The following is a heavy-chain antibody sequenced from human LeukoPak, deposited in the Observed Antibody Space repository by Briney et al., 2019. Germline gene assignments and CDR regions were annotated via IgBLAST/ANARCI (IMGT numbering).Heavy chain of an antibody. J-gene: IGHJ6*02. V-gene: IGHV3-66*01. CDR1: GVTFDDYT. CDR2: IYSGGST. CDR3: ARDRIDYGMDV. Sequence: GGSLRLSCAASGVTFDDYTMHWVRQAPGKGLEWVSVIYSGGSTYYADSVKGRFTISRDNYKNTLYLQMNSLRAEDTAVYYCARDRIDYGMDVWGQGTTVTVSS.